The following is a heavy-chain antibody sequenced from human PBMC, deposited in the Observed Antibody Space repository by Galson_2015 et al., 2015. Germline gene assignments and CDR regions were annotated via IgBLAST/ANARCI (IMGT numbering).Heavy chain of an antibody. CDR2: IYYSGNT. Sequence: TLSLTCTVSGGSISSGGYYWSWVRQHPGKGLEWIGYIYYSGNTFYNPSLLSRVSISVDTSENQFSLKLNSVTAADTAIYYCARVSTRPPNSDFWSGYNMGFFFDYWGQGTLVTVSS. D-gene: IGHD3-3*01. CDR3: ARVSTRPPNSDFWSGYNMGFFFDY. V-gene: IGHV4-31*03. CDR1: GGSISSGGYY. J-gene: IGHJ4*02.